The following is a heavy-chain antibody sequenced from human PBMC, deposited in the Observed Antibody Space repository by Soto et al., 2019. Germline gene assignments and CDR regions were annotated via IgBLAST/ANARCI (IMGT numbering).Heavy chain of an antibody. Sequence: GGSLRLSCAASGFTFSSYWMSWVRQAPGKGLEWVANIKQDGSEKYYVDSVKGRFTISRDNAKNSLYLQMNSLRAEDTAVYYCARDSVAGDNYYHYYGMDVWGQGTTVTVSS. CDR2: IKQDGSEK. V-gene: IGHV3-7*05. CDR1: GFTFSSYW. J-gene: IGHJ6*02. D-gene: IGHD6-19*01. CDR3: ARDSVAGDNYYHYYGMDV.